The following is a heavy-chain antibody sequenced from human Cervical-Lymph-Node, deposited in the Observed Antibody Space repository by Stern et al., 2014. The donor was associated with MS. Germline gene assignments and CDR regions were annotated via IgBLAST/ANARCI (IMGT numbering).Heavy chain of an antibody. J-gene: IGHJ3*02. CDR3: ARSSITIFRVVTAFDI. CDR2: IYYAGST. V-gene: IGHV4-31*01. D-gene: IGHD3-3*01. CDR1: GGSISSVGYH. Sequence: QVQLQESGPGLVKPSQTLSLSCTVSGGSISSVGYHWNWIRQHPEKGMEGIGSIYYAGSTYYTPSLKSLAVISVDSSKNQFSLNLTSVTAADPAVYYCARSSITIFRVVTAFDIWGQGTMVSVSS.